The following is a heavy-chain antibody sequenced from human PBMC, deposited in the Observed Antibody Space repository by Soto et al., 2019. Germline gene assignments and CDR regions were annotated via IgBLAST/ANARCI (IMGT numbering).Heavy chain of an antibody. D-gene: IGHD3-10*01. CDR1: GFTFSDFW. Sequence: EVQLVESGGGLVQPGGSLRLSCAGSGFTFSDFWMTWVRQAPGKGLEWVANINQDGSEKYYLDSVKGRFTISRDNAKNSVSLQMNSLGAEDKAVYYCVREGIGEFGYWCQGTLVTVSS. J-gene: IGHJ4*02. CDR3: VREGIGEFGY. CDR2: INQDGSEK. V-gene: IGHV3-7*01.